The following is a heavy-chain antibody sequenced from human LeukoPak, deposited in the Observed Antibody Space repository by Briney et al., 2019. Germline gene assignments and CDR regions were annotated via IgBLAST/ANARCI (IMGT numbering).Heavy chain of an antibody. CDR2: IYYSGST. J-gene: IGHJ4*02. V-gene: IGHV4-39*01. Sequence: KPSETLSLTCTVSGGSIGTSNFYWGWIRQPPGKGLEWIGNIYYSGSTYYNPSLKSRVTISVDTPKNQFSLKLSSVTAADTAVYYCATYYDSSGYMDFDYWGQGTLVTVSS. D-gene: IGHD3-22*01. CDR1: GGSIGTSNFY. CDR3: ATYYDSSGYMDFDY.